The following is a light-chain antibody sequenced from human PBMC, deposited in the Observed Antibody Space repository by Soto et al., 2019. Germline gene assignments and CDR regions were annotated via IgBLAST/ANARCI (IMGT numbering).Light chain of an antibody. CDR3: QSFDKYLSAVV. CDR2: GHN. J-gene: IGLJ2*01. Sequence: QAVVTQPPSVSGAPGQRVTISCTGSTSNIGAGYEVHWYQQVPGTAPKLLVSGHNNRPAEVPDRFFGSKSGTSASLTITGLLAEDEADYYCQSFDKYLSAVVFGGGTKLTVL. CDR1: TSNIGAGYE. V-gene: IGLV1-40*01.